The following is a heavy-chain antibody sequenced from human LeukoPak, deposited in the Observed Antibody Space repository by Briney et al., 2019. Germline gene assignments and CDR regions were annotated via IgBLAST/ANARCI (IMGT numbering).Heavy chain of an antibody. CDR3: AREYSSSSGRSFDY. CDR2: ISSSTTNM. V-gene: IGHV3-48*01. CDR1: GFTFSTCS. J-gene: IGHJ4*02. D-gene: IGHD6-6*01. Sequence: PSGGSLRLSCAASGFTFSTCSMNWVRQAPGKGLEWVSYISSSTTNMYYADSVKGRFAISRDNAKNSLYLQMNSLRAEDTAVYYCAREYSSSSGRSFDYWGQGTLVTVSS.